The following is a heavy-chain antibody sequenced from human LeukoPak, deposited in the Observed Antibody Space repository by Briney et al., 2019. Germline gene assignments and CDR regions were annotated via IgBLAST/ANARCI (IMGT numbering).Heavy chain of an antibody. CDR2: IYYTGST. V-gene: IGHV4-59*01. Sequence: SETLSLTCAVSGGSISTYYWSWIRQPPGKGLEWIGYIYYTGSTNYNPSLKSRATISVDTSKNQISLRLSSVTAADTAVYYCARYSRGLDYWGQGTLVTVSS. D-gene: IGHD6-19*01. CDR1: GGSISTYY. J-gene: IGHJ4*02. CDR3: ARYSRGLDY.